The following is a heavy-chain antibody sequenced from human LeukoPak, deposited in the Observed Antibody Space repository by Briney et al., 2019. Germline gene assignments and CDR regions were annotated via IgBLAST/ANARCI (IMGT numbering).Heavy chain of an antibody. CDR1: GGSISSSSYY. V-gene: IGHV4-39*07. D-gene: IGHD3-10*01. CDR3: ARRGGRDRRYGSGSYSVYFDY. J-gene: IGHJ4*02. CDR2: IYYSGST. Sequence: SETLSLTCTVSGGSISSSSYYWGWIRQPPGKGLEWIGSIYYSGSTYYNPSLKSRVTISVDTSKNQFSLKLSSVTAADTAVYYCARRGGRDRRYGSGSYSVYFDYWGQGTLVTVSS.